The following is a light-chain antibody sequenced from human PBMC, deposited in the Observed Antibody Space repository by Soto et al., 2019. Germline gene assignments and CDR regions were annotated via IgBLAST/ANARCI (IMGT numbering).Light chain of an antibody. J-gene: IGKJ1*01. CDR1: QSISVW. CDR2: KAF. V-gene: IGKV1-5*03. CDR3: QQYNSYSPT. Sequence: DIQMTQSPSTLSASVGDRVTITCRASQSISVWLAWYQQKAGKAPNLLIYKAFSLKSGVPSRFSGSSSGTEFTLTISGLQPGDSATYYFQQYNSYSPTFGQGTKVEVK.